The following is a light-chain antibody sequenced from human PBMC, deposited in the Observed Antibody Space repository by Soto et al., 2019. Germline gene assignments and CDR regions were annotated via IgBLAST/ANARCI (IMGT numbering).Light chain of an antibody. CDR2: GNY. CDR3: AAWDDSLNGVV. Sequence: QPVLTQAPSASGTPGQGVTISCSGSNSNIGSNSVNWYQQVPRTAPKLLIFGNYQRPSGVPDRFSGSKSGTSASLAISGLQSEDEADYYCAAWDDSLNGVVFGGGTKLTVL. V-gene: IGLV1-44*01. J-gene: IGLJ3*02. CDR1: NSNIGSNS.